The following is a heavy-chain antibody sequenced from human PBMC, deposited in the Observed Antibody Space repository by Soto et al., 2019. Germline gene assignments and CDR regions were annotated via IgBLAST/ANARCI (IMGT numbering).Heavy chain of an antibody. J-gene: IGHJ5*02. Sequence: GSLRLSCVASGFTFSGSAMHWVRQASGKGLEWVGRIRSKANSDATAYGASVKGRFTISRDDSKNTAYLQMNSLETEDTAVYYCTRWCSSCGVGRLDPWGQGTLVTVSS. CDR1: GFTFSGSA. CDR3: TRWCSSCGVGRLDP. V-gene: IGHV3-73*01. D-gene: IGHD2-8*01. CDR2: IRSKANSDAT.